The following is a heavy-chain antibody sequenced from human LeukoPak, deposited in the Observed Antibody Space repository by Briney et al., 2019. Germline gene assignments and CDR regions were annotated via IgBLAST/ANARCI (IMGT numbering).Heavy chain of an antibody. CDR1: GFTSSSYA. Sequence: GGSLRLSCAASGFTSSSYAMSWVRQAPGKGLEWVSAISGSGGSTYYADSVKGRFTISRDNSKNTLYLQMNSLRAEDTAVYYRAKRMRLGELSLYNYYYYGMDVWGKGTTVTVSS. CDR2: ISGSGGST. CDR3: AKRMRLGELSLYNYYYYGMDV. V-gene: IGHV3-23*01. J-gene: IGHJ6*04. D-gene: IGHD3-16*02.